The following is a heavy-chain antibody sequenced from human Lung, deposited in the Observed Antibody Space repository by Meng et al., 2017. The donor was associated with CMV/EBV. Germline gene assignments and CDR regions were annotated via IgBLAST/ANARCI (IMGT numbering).Heavy chain of an antibody. J-gene: IGHJ4*02. CDR2: IYHSGGT. CDR1: GGSISISTW. CDR3: ARDPYATGWAG. V-gene: IGHV4-4*02. Sequence: QMQLQEWGPGLVKPSGTLSLTCAVSGGSISISTWWSWVRQPPGKGLEWIGEIYHSGGTNYNPSLRGRVTISLDKSKNQFSLTLRSVTAADTAVYYCARDPYATGWAGWGQGTLVTVSS. D-gene: IGHD6-19*01.